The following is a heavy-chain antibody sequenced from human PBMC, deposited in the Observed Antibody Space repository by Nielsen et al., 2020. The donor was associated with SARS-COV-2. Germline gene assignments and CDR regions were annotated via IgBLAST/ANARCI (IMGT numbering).Heavy chain of an antibody. CDR3: ARLSNFWSGYNDY. Sequence: GESLKISCRASGLIFGTYGMHWVRQAPGKGLEWVAGIWYDGSNENYAESVKGRFTISRDNSNNTLFLQMDSLTADDTAVYFCARLSNFWSGYNDYWGQGTLGLVSS. CDR1: GLIFGTYG. CDR2: IWYDGSNE. V-gene: IGHV3-33*01. D-gene: IGHD3-3*01. J-gene: IGHJ4*01.